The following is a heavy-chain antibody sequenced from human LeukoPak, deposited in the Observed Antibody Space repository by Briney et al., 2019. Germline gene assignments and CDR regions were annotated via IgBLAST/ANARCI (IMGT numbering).Heavy chain of an antibody. CDR3: AKDLVVVPAATPYDAFDI. V-gene: IGHV3-23*01. J-gene: IGHJ3*02. CDR1: GFTFSDYY. Sequence: GGSLRLSCAASGFTFSDYYMSWIRQAPGKGLEWVSAISGSGGSTYYADSVKGRFTISRDNSKNTLYLQMNSLRAEDTAIYYCAKDLVVVPAATPYDAFDIWGQGTMVTVSS. CDR2: ISGSGGST. D-gene: IGHD2-2*01.